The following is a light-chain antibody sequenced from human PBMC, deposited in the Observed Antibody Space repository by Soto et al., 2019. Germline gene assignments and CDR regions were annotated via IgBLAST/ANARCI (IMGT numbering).Light chain of an antibody. J-gene: IGLJ1*01. Sequence: QSVLTHPASVSGTPGQPITISCPGTSCDIGAYNYVSWYQQHPGEAPELLIYEVTYRPSGVSDRFSGSKSAYTASLTISGRQREDEADYYCSSYTTSSTRVFGTGTKV. CDR3: SSYTTSSTRV. CDR2: EVT. V-gene: IGLV2-14*01. CDR1: SCDIGAYNY.